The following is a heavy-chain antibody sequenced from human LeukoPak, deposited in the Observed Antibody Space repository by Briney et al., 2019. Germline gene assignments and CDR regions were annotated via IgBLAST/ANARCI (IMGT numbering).Heavy chain of an antibody. CDR3: ARDLWGSMQAFDY. V-gene: IGHV3-21*01. Sequence: GGSLRLSCAASGFTFSSYSMNWVRQAPGKGLEWVSSISSGSTYMYYADSVKGRFTISRDNAKNSLYLQMNSLRAEDTAVYYCARDLWGSMQAFDYWGQGTLVTVSS. CDR1: GFTFSSYS. D-gene: IGHD2/OR15-2a*01. CDR2: ISSGSTYM. J-gene: IGHJ4*02.